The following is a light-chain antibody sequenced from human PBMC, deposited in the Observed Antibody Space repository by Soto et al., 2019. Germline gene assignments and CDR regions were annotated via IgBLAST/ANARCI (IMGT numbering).Light chain of an antibody. CDR1: SSDVGGYNY. CDR3: SSYTSSSSYV. V-gene: IGLV2-14*01. CDR2: DVS. Sequence: QSVLTQPASVSGSPGQSITISCTGTSSDVGGYNYVSWYQQHPGKAPKLMIDDVSNRPSGVSNRFSGSKSGNTASLTISGLQAEDEADYYCSSYTSSSSYVFGTGTKLTVL. J-gene: IGLJ1*01.